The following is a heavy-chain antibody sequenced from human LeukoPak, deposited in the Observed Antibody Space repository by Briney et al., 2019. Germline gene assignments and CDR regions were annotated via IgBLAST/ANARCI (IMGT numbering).Heavy chain of an antibody. J-gene: IGHJ5*02. D-gene: IGHD1-26*01. CDR2: INPSGGSA. Sequence: GASVKVSCKASGYTFTSYYMHWVRQAPGQGLEWMGIINPSGGSASYAQKFQGRVTMTRDMSTSTVYMELSSLRSEDTAVYYCARVRPELTNWFDPWGQGTLVTVSS. CDR1: GYTFTSYY. V-gene: IGHV1-46*01. CDR3: ARVRPELTNWFDP.